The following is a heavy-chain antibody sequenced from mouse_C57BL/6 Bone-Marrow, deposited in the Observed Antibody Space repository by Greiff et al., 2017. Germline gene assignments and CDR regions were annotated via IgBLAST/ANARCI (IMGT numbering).Heavy chain of an antibody. D-gene: IGHD1-1*01. V-gene: IGHV5-4*01. Sequence: EVQGVESGGGLVKPGGSLKLSCAASGFTFSSYAMSWVRQTPEKRLEWVATISDGGSYTYYPDNVKGRFTISRDNAKNNLYLQMSHLKSEDTAMYYCARDRTTVAPSMGYWGQGTSVTVSS. J-gene: IGHJ4*01. CDR2: ISDGGSYT. CDR1: GFTFSSYA. CDR3: ARDRTTVAPSMGY.